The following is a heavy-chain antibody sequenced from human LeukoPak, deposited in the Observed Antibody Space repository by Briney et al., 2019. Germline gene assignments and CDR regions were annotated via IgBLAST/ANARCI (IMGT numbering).Heavy chain of an antibody. V-gene: IGHV4-59*01. D-gene: IGHD1-20*01. CDR1: GGSISSYY. CDR2: TYYSGST. Sequence: SETLSLTCTVSGGSISSYYWSWIRQPPGKGLEWIGYTYYSGSTNYNPSLKSRVTISVDTSKNQFSLKLSSVTAADTAVYYCARAEYNWNDGAFDIWGQGTMVTVSS. J-gene: IGHJ3*02. CDR3: ARAEYNWNDGAFDI.